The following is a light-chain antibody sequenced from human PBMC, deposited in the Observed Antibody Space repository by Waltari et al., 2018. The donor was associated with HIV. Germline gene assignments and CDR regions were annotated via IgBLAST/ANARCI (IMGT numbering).Light chain of an antibody. J-gene: IGLJ1*01. CDR2: ANN. CDR1: SGNIASSY. Sequence: NFILTQPHSVSESPGKTVTIPCTRSSGNIASSYVPQLQQRPGSSPTTVIYANNQRPSGVPDRFSGSIDSSSNSASLTISGLRTEDEADYYCQSHDNKIFYVFGGGTYVTVL. CDR3: QSHDNKIFYV. V-gene: IGLV6-57*01.